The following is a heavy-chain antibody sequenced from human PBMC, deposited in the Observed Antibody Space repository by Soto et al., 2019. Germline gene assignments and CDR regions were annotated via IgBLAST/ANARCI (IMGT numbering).Heavy chain of an antibody. CDR1: GFTFSNAW. D-gene: IGHD3-10*01. Sequence: GGSLRLSCAASGFTFSNAWMSWVRQAPGKGLEWVGRIKSKTDGGTTDYAAPVKGRFTISRDDSKNTLYLQMNSLKTEETAVYYCTTARVLWFGELLYQTYGMDVWGRGTTVTVSS. CDR2: IKSKTDGGTT. V-gene: IGHV3-15*01. J-gene: IGHJ6*02. CDR3: TTARVLWFGELLYQTYGMDV.